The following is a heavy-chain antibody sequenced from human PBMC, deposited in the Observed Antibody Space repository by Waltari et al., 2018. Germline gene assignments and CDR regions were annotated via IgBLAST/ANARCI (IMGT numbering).Heavy chain of an antibody. D-gene: IGHD3-22*01. CDR3: ARVRGGYYDSSGYYGY. J-gene: IGHJ4*02. CDR2: ISGSGGST. CDR1: GFTFSSYA. Sequence: EVQLLESGGDLVQPGGSLRLSCAASGFTFSSYAMSWVRQAPGKGLEWVSAISGSGGSTYYADSVKGRFTISRDNSKNTLYLQMNSLRAEDTAVYYCARVRGGYYDSSGYYGYWGQGTLVTVSS. V-gene: IGHV3-23*01.